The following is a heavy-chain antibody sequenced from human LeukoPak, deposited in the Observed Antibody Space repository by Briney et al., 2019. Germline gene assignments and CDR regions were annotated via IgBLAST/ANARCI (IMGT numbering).Heavy chain of an antibody. V-gene: IGHV1-46*01. J-gene: IGHJ3*02. D-gene: IGHD3-22*01. Sequence: ASVKVSCKAPGYTFTSYYMHWVRQAPGQGLEWMGIINPSGGSTSHAQKFQGRVTMTRDTSTSTVYMELSSLRSEDTAVYYCARVKPNYYDSSAYGTFDIWGQGTMVTVSS. CDR1: GYTFTSYY. CDR2: INPSGGST. CDR3: ARVKPNYYDSSAYGTFDI.